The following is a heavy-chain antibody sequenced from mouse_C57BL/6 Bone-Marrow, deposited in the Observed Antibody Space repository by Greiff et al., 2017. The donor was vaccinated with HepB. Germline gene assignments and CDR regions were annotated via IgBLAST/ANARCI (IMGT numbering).Heavy chain of an antibody. CDR3: ARHNYDYDGWFAY. D-gene: IGHD2-4*01. CDR1: GFTFSSYG. CDR2: ISSGGSYT. V-gene: IGHV5-6*01. Sequence: VQLVESGGDLVKPGGSLKLSCAASGFTFSSYGMSWVRQTPDKRLEWVATISSGGSYTYYPDSVKGRFTISRDNAKNTLYLQMSSLKSEDTAMYYCARHNYDYDGWFAYWGQGTLVTVSA. J-gene: IGHJ3*01.